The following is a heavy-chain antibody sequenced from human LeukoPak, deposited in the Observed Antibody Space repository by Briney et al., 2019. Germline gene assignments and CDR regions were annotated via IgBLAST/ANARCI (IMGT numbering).Heavy chain of an antibody. V-gene: IGHV4-34*01. J-gene: IGHJ4*02. CDR2: INHSGST. D-gene: IGHD5-18*01. Sequence: SETLSLTCAVYGGSFSGYYWSWIRQPPGKGLEWIGEINHSGSTNYNPSLKSRVTISVDTSKNQFSLKLSSVTAADTAVYYCARAVDTAMVGQHYFDYWGQGTLVTVSS. CDR3: ARAVDTAMVGQHYFDY. CDR1: GGSFSGYY.